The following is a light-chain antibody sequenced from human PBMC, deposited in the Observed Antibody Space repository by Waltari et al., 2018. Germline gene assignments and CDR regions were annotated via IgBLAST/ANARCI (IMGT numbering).Light chain of an antibody. CDR3: QHYLRLPAT. V-gene: IGKV3-20*01. CDR2: HTS. CDR1: QSVNIY. Sequence: IVLTQSPGPLSLSPGETATLSCRASQSVNIYLAWYQQKPGQAPRLLIYHTSTRAAGIPDRFSGSGSETDFSLTISRLEPEDFAVYYCQHYLRLPATFGQGTTVEI. J-gene: IGKJ1*01.